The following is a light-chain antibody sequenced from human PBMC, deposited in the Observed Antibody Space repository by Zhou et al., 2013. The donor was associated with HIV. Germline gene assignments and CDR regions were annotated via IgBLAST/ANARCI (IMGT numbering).Light chain of an antibody. V-gene: IGKV3D-20*02. J-gene: IGKJ5*01. CDR3: QQRSNWPPNT. CDR2: GAS. Sequence: EIVMTHSPATLSVSPGERATLSCRASQNVSRNLAWYQHKPGQAPRLLIYGASRRPTGIPDRFSGSGSGTDFSLTISRLEPEDFAVYYCQQRSNWPPNTFGQGTRLEIK. CDR1: QNVSRN.